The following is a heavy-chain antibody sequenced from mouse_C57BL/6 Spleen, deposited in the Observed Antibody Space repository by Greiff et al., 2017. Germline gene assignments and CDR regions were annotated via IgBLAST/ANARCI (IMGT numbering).Heavy chain of an antibody. CDR2: INPNNGGT. CDR1: GYTFTDYY. D-gene: IGHD1-1*01. CDR3: ARSHYYYGSSYYFDY. Sequence: EVQLQQSGPELVKPGASVKISCTASGYTFTDYYMHWVKQSHGKSLEWLGDINPNNGGTSYTQKFKGKATLTVDKSSRTAYMELRSLTSEDSAVYYCARSHYYYGSSYYFDYWGQGTTLTVSS. V-gene: IGHV1-26*01. J-gene: IGHJ2*01.